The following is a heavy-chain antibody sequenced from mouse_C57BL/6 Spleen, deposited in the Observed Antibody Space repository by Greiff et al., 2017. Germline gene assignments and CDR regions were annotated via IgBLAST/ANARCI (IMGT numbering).Heavy chain of an antibody. J-gene: IGHJ1*03. Sequence: QVQLQQSGAELVRPGTSVKLSCKASGYTFTSYWMHWVKQRPGQGLEWIGVIDPSDSYTNYNQKFKGKATLTVDTSSSTAYMQLSSLTSEDSAVYCWARANWDGRYGYFDVWGTGTTVTVSS. D-gene: IGHD4-1*01. CDR1: GYTFTSYW. CDR3: ARANWDGRYGYFDV. V-gene: IGHV1-59*01. CDR2: IDPSDSYT.